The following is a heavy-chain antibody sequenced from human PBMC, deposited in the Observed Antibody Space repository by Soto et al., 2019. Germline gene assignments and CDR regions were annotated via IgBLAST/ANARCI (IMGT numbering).Heavy chain of an antibody. Sequence: SETLSLTCTVSGGSISSYYWSWIRQPPGKGLEWIGYIYYSGSTNYNPSLKSRVTISVDTSKNQFSLKLSSVTAADTAVDYCARDKWELSDYYGMDVWGQGTTVTVSS. D-gene: IGHD1-26*01. V-gene: IGHV4-59*01. CDR1: GGSISSYY. CDR3: ARDKWELSDYYGMDV. J-gene: IGHJ6*02. CDR2: IYYSGST.